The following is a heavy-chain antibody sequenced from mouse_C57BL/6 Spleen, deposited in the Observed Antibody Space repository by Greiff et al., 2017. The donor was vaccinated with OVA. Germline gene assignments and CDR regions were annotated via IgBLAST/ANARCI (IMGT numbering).Heavy chain of an antibody. J-gene: IGHJ2*01. CDR1: GYTFTDYE. CDR3: TRYDGYLYYFDY. V-gene: IGHV1-15*01. CDR2: IDPETGGT. Sequence: VQLQQSGAELVRPGASVTLSCKASGYTFTDYEMHWVKQTPVHGLEWIGAIDPETGGTAYNQKFKGTAILTADKTSSTAYMELRSLTSEDSAVYYCTRYDGYLYYFDYWGQGTTLTVSS. D-gene: IGHD2-3*01.